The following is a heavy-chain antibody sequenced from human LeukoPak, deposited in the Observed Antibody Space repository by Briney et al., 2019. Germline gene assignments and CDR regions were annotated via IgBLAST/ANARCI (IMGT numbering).Heavy chain of an antibody. Sequence: SETLSLTCAVYGGSFSGYYWSWIRQPPGKGLEWIGEINHSGSTNYNPSLKSRVTISVDTSKNQFSLKLSSVTAADTAVYYCARDGNYGDSGLDGFDIWGQGTMVTVSS. V-gene: IGHV4-34*01. D-gene: IGHD4-17*01. CDR2: INHSGST. CDR1: GGSFSGYY. CDR3: ARDGNYGDSGLDGFDI. J-gene: IGHJ3*02.